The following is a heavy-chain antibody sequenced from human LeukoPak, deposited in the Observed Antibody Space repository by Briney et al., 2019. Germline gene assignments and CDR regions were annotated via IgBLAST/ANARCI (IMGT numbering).Heavy chain of an antibody. CDR3: ARDYCSSTSCYTVRPYYYYGMDV. V-gene: IGHV1-18*01. CDR2: ISAYNGNT. J-gene: IGHJ6*02. D-gene: IGHD2-2*01. CDR1: GYTFTSYG. Sequence: GASVKVSCKASGYTFTSYGISWVRQAPGQGLEWMGWISAYNGNTNYAQKLQGRVTMTTDTSTSTAYMELRSLRSDDTAVYYCARDYCSSTSCYTVRPYYYYGMDVCGQGTTVTVSS.